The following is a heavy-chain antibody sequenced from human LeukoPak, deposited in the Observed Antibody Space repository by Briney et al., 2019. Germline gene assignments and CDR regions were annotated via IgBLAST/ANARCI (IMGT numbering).Heavy chain of an antibody. CDR3: ARGDCSTISCPFDP. J-gene: IGHJ5*02. CDR2: ISPNSGGT. Sequence: ASVKVSCKASGYTFTGYHIHWVRQAPGQGLEWMGWISPNSGGTKYAQNFQGRVTMTRDTSISTAYMELNRLRSDDTAVYYCARGDCSTISCPFDPWGQGTRVTVSS. D-gene: IGHD2-2*01. V-gene: IGHV1-2*02. CDR1: GYTFTGYH.